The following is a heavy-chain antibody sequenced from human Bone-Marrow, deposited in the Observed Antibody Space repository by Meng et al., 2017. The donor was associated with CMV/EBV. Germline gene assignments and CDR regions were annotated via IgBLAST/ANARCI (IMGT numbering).Heavy chain of an antibody. Sequence: SETLSLTCTVSGASISTRYYWGWIRQPPGKGLEWIGSIYHSGSTYNNPSLESRVTISIDTSKNQFSLKLSSVTAAGTAVYYCARDSWLQGTSFEYWGQGMLVTVSS. CDR2: IYHSGST. V-gene: IGHV4-38-2*02. J-gene: IGHJ4*02. CDR1: GASISTRYY. D-gene: IGHD3-22*01. CDR3: ARDSWLQGTSFEY.